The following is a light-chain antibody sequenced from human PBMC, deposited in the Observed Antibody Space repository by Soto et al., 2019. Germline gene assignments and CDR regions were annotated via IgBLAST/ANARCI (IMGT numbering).Light chain of an antibody. J-gene: IGKJ1*01. Sequence: LIMTQFPDTVSLTARETITLACGASQSVRTNLAWYQQRPGQAPRLLIHYASTRASDIPARFSGSGSGTNFTLAISSLQSEDFAVYYCQQYAYWPETFGQGTMVDIK. CDR3: QQYAYWPET. V-gene: IGKV3D-15*01. CDR1: QSVRTN. CDR2: YAS.